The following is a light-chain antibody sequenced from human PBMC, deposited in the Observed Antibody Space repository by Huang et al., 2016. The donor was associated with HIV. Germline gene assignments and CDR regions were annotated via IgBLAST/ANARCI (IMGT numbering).Light chain of an antibody. J-gene: IGKJ3*01. CDR2: DAC. CDR3: QQRTNWPPGFT. V-gene: IGKV3-11*01. CDR1: QSVGGY. Sequence: EIVLTQSPATLSLSPGERATLSCRASQSVGGYLAWYQQKPGKAPRLLIYDACNRATGIPARFVGSGSGTDFTLTISSLEPEDFAVYYCQQRTNWPPGFTFGPGTKVDIK.